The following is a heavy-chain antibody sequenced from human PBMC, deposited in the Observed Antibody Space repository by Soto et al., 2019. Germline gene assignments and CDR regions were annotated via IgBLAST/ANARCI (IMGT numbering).Heavy chain of an antibody. CDR3: VRGLTEGYYGVEV. V-gene: IGHV1-69*01. Sequence: QVQLVQSGAEVKKPGSAVKVSCKASGGAFSSVDISWVRQAPGQGLDWMGGIIPLFGTTNYAEKFQGRGTITADASTSTAFTELSSLTSKDTAVYYSVRGLTEGYYGVEVWGQGTTVIVSS. CDR1: GGAFSSVD. CDR2: IIPLFGTT. J-gene: IGHJ6*02. D-gene: IGHD2-15*01.